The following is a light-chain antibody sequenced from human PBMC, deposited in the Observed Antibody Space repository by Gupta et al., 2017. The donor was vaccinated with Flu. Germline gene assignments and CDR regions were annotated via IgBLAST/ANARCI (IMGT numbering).Light chain of an antibody. CDR3: QQYGSSPWT. J-gene: IGKJ1*01. CDR2: GAS. CDR1: QSVSSSY. Sequence: EVVLTQSPSILSLSPGERATLSCRASQSVSSSYLAWYQQKPGQAPRLLIYGASSRATGIPDRFSGSGSGTDFTLTISRLEPEDFAVYYCQQYGSSPWTFGQGTKVEIK. V-gene: IGKV3-20*01.